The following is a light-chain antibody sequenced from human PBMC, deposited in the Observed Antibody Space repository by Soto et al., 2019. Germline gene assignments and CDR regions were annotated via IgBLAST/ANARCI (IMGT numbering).Light chain of an antibody. CDR1: QSVSSSY. J-gene: IGKJ4*01. V-gene: IGKV3-20*01. Sequence: EIVLTQSPGTLSLSPGERATLSCRARQSVSSSYLAWYQQKPGQAPRLLIYGASSRATGIPDRFSGSGSETDFTLTISRLEPEDFAVYYCQQYGSSPTFGGGTKVEIK. CDR2: GAS. CDR3: QQYGSSPT.